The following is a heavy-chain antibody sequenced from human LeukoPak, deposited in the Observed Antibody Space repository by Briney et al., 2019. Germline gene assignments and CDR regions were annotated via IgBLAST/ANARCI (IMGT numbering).Heavy chain of an antibody. J-gene: IGHJ4*02. Sequence: ASVKVSCKVSVYTLTALSMHWVRQAPGKGLEWMGGFDPEDGETIYAQKFQGRVTMTEDTSTDTAYMELSSLRSEDTAVYYCATAIVLLWFGELPYWGQGTLVTVSS. V-gene: IGHV1-24*01. CDR1: VYTLTALS. CDR3: ATAIVLLWFGELPY. D-gene: IGHD3-10*01. CDR2: FDPEDGET.